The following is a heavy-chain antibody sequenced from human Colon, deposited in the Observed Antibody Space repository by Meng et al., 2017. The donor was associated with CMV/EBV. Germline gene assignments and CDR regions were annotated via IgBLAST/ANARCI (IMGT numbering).Heavy chain of an antibody. CDR3: ARDMGIYTNYVYY. CDR1: GFTFSTHW. V-gene: IGHV3-7*01. J-gene: IGHJ4*02. Sequence: GESLKISCTASGFTFSTHWMTWVRQGPGKGLEWVANINEDGSDIYYMDSVKGRFTISRDNAKNSLNLQMNSLRAEDTAVYYCARDMGIYTNYVYYWGQGALVTVSS. CDR2: INEDGSDI. D-gene: IGHD4-11*01.